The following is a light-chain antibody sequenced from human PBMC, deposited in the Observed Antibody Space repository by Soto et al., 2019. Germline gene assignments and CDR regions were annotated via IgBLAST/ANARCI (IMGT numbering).Light chain of an antibody. CDR2: TTS. CDR3: QQYGSSPWT. Sequence: EIVLTQSPGTLSLSPGERATLSCRASQSVSSSSLAWYQQKPGQAPRLLIYTTSTRATGIPDRFSGSASGTDFTLTISGLEPEDFAVYYCQQYGSSPWTFGQGTKVEIK. V-gene: IGKV3-20*01. J-gene: IGKJ1*01. CDR1: QSVSSSS.